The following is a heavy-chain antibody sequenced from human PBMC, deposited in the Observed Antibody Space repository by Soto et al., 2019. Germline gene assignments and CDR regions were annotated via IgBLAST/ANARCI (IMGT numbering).Heavy chain of an antibody. Sequence: PGGPLRLSCAASGFTFSSYLMHWVRQAPGKGLEYVAAISHNGDSTYYADSVKGRFTISRDNSKNTLFLQMGSLSADDMAIYYCARGGLITLGGIIAPGDFWGEGKLVTLSS. CDR2: ISHNGDST. V-gene: IGHV3-64*02. CDR3: ARGGLITLGGIIAPGDF. CDR1: GFTFSSYL. D-gene: IGHD3-16*02. J-gene: IGHJ4*02.